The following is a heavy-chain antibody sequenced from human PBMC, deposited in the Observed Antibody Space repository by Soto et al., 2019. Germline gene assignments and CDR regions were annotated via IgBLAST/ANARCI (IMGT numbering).Heavy chain of an antibody. CDR2: IYYTGST. CDR3: ARPDNYFFYMDV. Sequence: PSETLSLTCNVSGGSISSHYWSWIRQPPGKGLEWIGYIYYTGSTNYNPSLKSRVSISVDTSNNQFSLRLRSVTAADTAVYYCARPDNYFFYMDVWRKGTTVTVS. J-gene: IGHJ6*03. V-gene: IGHV4-59*08. CDR1: GGSISSHY.